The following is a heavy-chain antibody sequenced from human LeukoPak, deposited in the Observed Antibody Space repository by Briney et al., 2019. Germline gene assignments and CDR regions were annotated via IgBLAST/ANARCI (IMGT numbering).Heavy chain of an antibody. CDR1: GFTFSSYW. J-gene: IGHJ4*02. D-gene: IGHD3-22*01. CDR2: IYYSGST. V-gene: IGHV4-39*07. Sequence: GSLRLSCAASGFTFSSYWMSWVRQPPGKGLEWIGTIYYSGSTYYNPSLKSRVTISVDTSKNQFSLRLSSVTAADTAVYYCARDGRYYYDSSGPLDYWGQGTLVTVSS. CDR3: ARDGRYYYDSSGPLDY.